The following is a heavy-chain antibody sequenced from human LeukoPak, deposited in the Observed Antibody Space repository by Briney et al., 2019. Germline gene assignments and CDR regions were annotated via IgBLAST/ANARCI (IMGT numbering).Heavy chain of an antibody. CDR2: INPNSGGT. J-gene: IGHJ4*02. CDR3: ARHLDFWSGREDY. D-gene: IGHD3-3*01. Sequence: ASVKVSCKASGYTFTGYYMHWVRQAPGQGLEWMGRINPNSGGTNYAQKFQGRVTMTRDTSISTAYMELSRLRSDDTAVYYRARHLDFWSGREDYWGQGTLVTVSS. CDR1: GYTFTGYY. V-gene: IGHV1-2*06.